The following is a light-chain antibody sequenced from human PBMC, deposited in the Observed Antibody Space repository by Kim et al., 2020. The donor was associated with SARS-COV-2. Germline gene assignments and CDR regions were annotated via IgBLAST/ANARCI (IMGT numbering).Light chain of an antibody. J-gene: IGLJ2*01. Sequence: GTPGQRVHISCSESSSNIGSNTVNWYQQLPGTAPKLLIYSNNQRPSGVPDRFSGSKSGTSASLAISGLQSEDEADYYCEAWDDSLVFGGGTQLTVL. CDR3: EAWDDSLV. CDR1: SSNIGSNT. CDR2: SNN. V-gene: IGLV1-44*01.